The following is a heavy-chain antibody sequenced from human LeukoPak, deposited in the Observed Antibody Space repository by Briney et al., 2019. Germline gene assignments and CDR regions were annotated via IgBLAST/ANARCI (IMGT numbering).Heavy chain of an antibody. J-gene: IGHJ4*02. V-gene: IGHV3-74*01. Sequence: GGSLRLSCAASGFTFSSYWMHWVRQAPGKGLVWVSRINSDGSSTTYADSVKGRFTISRDSAKNTLYLQMNSLRAEDTAVYYCASGPIAATATPDNWGQGTLVTVSS. CDR3: ASGPIAATATPDN. D-gene: IGHD2-2*02. CDR1: GFTFSSYW. CDR2: INSDGSST.